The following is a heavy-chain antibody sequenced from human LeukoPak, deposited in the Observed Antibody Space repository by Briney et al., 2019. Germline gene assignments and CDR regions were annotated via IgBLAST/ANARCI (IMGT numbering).Heavy chain of an antibody. CDR1: GFTFSSYA. J-gene: IGHJ6*02. CDR2: ISGRGGNT. V-gene: IGHV3-23*01. D-gene: IGHD6-13*01. CDR3: AKAASSSWPSYYYGMDV. Sequence: GGSLRLSCAASGFTFSSYAMYWVRQAPGKVLEWVSGISGRGGNTYYADSVKGRFTISKDNSKNTVYLQMSSLRVDDTAVYYCAKAASSSWPSYYYGMDVWGQGTTVTVSS.